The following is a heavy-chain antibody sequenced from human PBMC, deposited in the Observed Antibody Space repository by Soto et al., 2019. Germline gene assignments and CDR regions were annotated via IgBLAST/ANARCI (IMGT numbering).Heavy chain of an antibody. J-gene: IGHJ4*02. CDR2: ITNTGITT. CDR1: GFGFSTHA. Sequence: GGSLRLSCAASGFGFSTHALSWVRQAPGKGLEWLSSITNTGITTHYADSVKGRFTISRENSRNTLHLQMNNLRGDDTAVYYCANGFDYGDTKHIDHWGQGTLVTVSS. CDR3: ANGFDYGDTKHIDH. D-gene: IGHD4-17*01. V-gene: IGHV3-23*01.